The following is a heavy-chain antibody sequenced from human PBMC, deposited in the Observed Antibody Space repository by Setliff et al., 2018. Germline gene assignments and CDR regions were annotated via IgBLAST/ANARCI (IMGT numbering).Heavy chain of an antibody. CDR2: INHTGST. J-gene: IGHJ4*02. CDR1: GGPFSGYY. Sequence: PSETLSLTCAVYGGPFSGYYWSWIRQPPGKGLEWIGEINHTGSTNYNPSLKSRVTISIDTSKNQFSLNLTSVTAADTALYYCARGSGAVVVAATPFAYWGQGTLVTVSS. CDR3: ARGSGAVVVAATPFAY. V-gene: IGHV4-34*01. D-gene: IGHD2-15*01.